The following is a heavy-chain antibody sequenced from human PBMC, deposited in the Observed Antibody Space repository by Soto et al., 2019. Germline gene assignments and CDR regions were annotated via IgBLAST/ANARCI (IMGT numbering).Heavy chain of an antibody. J-gene: IGHJ4*02. CDR1: GYAFTTYG. D-gene: IGHD1-1*01. CDR2: ISAHNGNT. CDR3: ARRRYGDY. V-gene: IGHV1-18*01. Sequence: QVHLVQSGAEVKKPGASVKVSCKGSGYAFTTYGVTWVRQAPGQGLVWLGWISAHNGNTNYTQKLQGRVTVTRDTSTSTASMELRSLRSDDTAVYYCARRRYGDYWGQGDLVTVSS.